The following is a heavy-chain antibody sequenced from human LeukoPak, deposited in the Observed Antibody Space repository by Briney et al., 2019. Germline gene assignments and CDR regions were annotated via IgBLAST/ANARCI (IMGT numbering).Heavy chain of an antibody. J-gene: IGHJ5*01. CDR1: GDSISSGDYY. D-gene: IGHD2-2*01. CDR3: AGDADTINWFFF. CDR2: ISYSGST. V-gene: IGHV4-39*07. Sequence: SETLSLTCTVSGDSISSGDYYWGWLRQPPGKGLEWIGSISYSGSTSYNPSLKSRVTISVDTSKSQFSLKLTSVTAADTAVYYCAGDADTINWFFFWGQGTLVTVSS.